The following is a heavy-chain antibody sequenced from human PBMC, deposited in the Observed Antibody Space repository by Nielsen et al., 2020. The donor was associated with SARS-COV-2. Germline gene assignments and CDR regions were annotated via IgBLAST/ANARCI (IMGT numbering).Heavy chain of an antibody. CDR3: ARLGGAGDFDF. V-gene: IGHV3-74*01. CDR2: INADGSST. J-gene: IGHJ4*02. D-gene: IGHD6-13*01. CDR1: GFTFSNYW. Sequence: GESLKISCAASGFTFSNYWMHWVRQVPGKGLVWVSRINADGSSTSYADYVKGRFTISRDNAKNSLYLQMNSLRGEDTAMYYCARLGGAGDFDFWGQGTLVTVSS.